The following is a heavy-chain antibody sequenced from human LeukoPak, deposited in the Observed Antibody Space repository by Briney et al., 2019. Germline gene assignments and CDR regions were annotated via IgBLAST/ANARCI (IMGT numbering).Heavy chain of an antibody. V-gene: IGHV3-23*01. D-gene: IGHD3-16*02. Sequence: GGSLRPSCAASGFTFSKYALTWVRQAPGQGLECVSVISGSGDYTYYADSVKGRFTISRDNSKNTLYLQMNSLRDEDMAVYYCAKNLPYLDNPAYRSWPLDFWGQGTLVTVSS. CDR1: GFTFSKYA. CDR3: AKNLPYLDNPAYRSWPLDF. J-gene: IGHJ4*02. CDR2: ISGSGDYT.